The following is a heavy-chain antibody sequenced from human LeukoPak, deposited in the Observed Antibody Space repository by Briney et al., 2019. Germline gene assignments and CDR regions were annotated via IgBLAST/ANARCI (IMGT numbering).Heavy chain of an antibody. D-gene: IGHD3-9*01. Sequence: PGRSLRLSCAASGFTFSSYAMHWVRQAPGKGLEWVAVIWYDGSNKYYADSVKGRFTISRDNSKNTLYLQMNSLRAEDTAVYYCARGPYYDILTGYYQANWFDPWGQGTLVTVSS. CDR2: IWYDGSNK. CDR1: GFTFSSYA. V-gene: IGHV3-33*08. CDR3: ARGPYYDILTGYYQANWFDP. J-gene: IGHJ5*02.